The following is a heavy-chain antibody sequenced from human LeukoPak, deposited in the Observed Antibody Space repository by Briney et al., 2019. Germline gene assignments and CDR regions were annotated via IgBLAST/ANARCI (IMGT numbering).Heavy chain of an antibody. CDR1: GGSISSNNW. V-gene: IGHV4-4*02. Sequence: SETLSLTCAVPGGSISSNNWWSWVRQPPGKGLEWIGEIYRSGSTNYNPSLKSRVTISVDTSKNQFSLKLSSVTAADTAVYYCARDRGLGELSLFDPWGQGTLVTVSS. CDR2: IYRSGST. D-gene: IGHD3-10*01. CDR3: ARDRGLGELSLFDP. J-gene: IGHJ5*02.